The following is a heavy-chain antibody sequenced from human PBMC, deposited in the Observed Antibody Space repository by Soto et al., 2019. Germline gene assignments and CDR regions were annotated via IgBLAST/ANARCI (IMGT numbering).Heavy chain of an antibody. Sequence: SETLSLTCHVSGYSINSDYYWAWIRQPPGKGLEWIGSVYRTAIPLYNPSLKSRVSISVDTSKNQFSLNLTSVTAADTAVYYCASRGRLSERYFDPWGQGTRVTVSS. CDR3: ASRGRLSERYFDP. V-gene: IGHV4-38-2*01. CDR1: GYSINSDYY. D-gene: IGHD5-18*01. J-gene: IGHJ5*02. CDR2: VYRTAIP.